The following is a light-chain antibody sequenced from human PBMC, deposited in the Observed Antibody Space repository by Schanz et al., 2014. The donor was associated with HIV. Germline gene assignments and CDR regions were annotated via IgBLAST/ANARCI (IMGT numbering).Light chain of an antibody. CDR2: DAS. Sequence: DIQMTQSPSPLSASVGDTVTITCRASQDIRDDLGWYQQKPGKAPKLLIYDASNLETGVPSRFSGSGSGTDFTFTISSLQPEDIATYYCQQYDNFPPSITFGQGTRLEIK. CDR3: QQYDNFPPSIT. CDR1: QDIRDD. V-gene: IGKV1-33*01. J-gene: IGKJ5*01.